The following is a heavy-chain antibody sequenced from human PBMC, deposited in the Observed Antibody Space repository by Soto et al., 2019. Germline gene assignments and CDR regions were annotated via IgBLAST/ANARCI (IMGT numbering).Heavy chain of an antibody. CDR3: TRDRAVSGWSINYFDY. J-gene: IGHJ4*02. CDR2: IRSKAYGGTT. D-gene: IGHD6-19*01. Sequence: GGSLRLSCTASGFTFGDDAMSWFRQAPGKGLEWVGFIRSKAYGGTTEYAASVKGRFTISRDDSKSIAYLQMNSLKTEDTAVYYCTRDRAVSGWSINYFDYWGQGTLVTVSS. V-gene: IGHV3-49*03. CDR1: GFTFGDDA.